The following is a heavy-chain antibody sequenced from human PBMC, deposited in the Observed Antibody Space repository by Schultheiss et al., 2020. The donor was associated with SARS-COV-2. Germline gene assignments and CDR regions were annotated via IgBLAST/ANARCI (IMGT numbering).Heavy chain of an antibody. D-gene: IGHD6-13*01. Sequence: SETLSLTCTVSGGSISSYYWGWIRQPPGKGLEWIGSIYYSGSTYYNPSLKSRVTISVDTSKNQFSLKLSSVTAADTAVYYCARAIAAAGIWFDPWGQGTLVTVSS. CDR2: IYYSGST. CDR3: ARAIAAAGIWFDP. CDR1: GGSISSYY. J-gene: IGHJ5*02. V-gene: IGHV4-39*07.